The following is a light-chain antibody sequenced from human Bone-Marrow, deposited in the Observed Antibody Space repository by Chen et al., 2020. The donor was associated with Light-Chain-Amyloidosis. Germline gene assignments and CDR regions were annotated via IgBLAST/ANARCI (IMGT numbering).Light chain of an antibody. CDR1: SSDVGGDNH. CDR2: EVT. V-gene: IGLV2-14*01. CDR3: SSYTITNTLV. Sequence: QSALTQPASVSGASGQSLTISSTGTSSDVGGDNHVSWYQQHPDKAPKLMIYEVTNRPSWVPDRFSGSKSDNTASLTISGLQTEDEADYLCSSYTITNTLVFGSGTRVTVL. J-gene: IGLJ1*01.